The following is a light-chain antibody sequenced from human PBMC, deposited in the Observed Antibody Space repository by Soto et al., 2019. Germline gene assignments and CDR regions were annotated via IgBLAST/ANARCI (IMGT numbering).Light chain of an antibody. V-gene: IGKV2-30*02. Sequence: DVVMTQSPLSLPVTLGQPASISCRSSRSLAHTDGNTYLNWFQQRPGQSPRRLIYKVSNRDSGVPDRFSGSGSGTDFTLKISRVEAEDVAIYYCMQDTHWPYTFGQGTRLEIK. J-gene: IGKJ2*01. CDR3: MQDTHWPYT. CDR1: RSLAHTDGNTY. CDR2: KVS.